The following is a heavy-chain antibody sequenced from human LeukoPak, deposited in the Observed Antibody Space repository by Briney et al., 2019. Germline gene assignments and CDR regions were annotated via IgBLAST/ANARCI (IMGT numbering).Heavy chain of an antibody. J-gene: IGHJ3*02. CDR3: AKSRWETYAVRAFDI. Sequence: GGSLRLSCAASGFSFSDYYMGWIRQAPGKGLEWVSFISSSDSTIYYADSVKGRFTISRDNSKNALYLQMNSLRAEDTAIYYCAKSRWETYAVRAFDIWGQGTMVTVSS. V-gene: IGHV3-11*01. CDR2: ISSSDSTI. CDR1: GFSFSDYY. D-gene: IGHD1-26*01.